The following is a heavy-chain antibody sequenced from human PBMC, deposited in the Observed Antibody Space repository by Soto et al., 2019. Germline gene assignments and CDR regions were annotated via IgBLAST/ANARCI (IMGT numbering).Heavy chain of an antibody. V-gene: IGHV1-69*13. J-gene: IGHJ5*02. D-gene: IGHD6-19*01. CDR2: IIPIFGTA. Sequence: QVQLVQSGAEVKKPGASVRVSCKASGYTFTTFDISWVRQAPGQGLEWMGGIIPIFGTANYAQKFQGRVTITADESTSTAYMELSSLRSEDTAVYYCASEGIAVAGTFSPWGQGTLVTVSS. CDR1: GYTFTTFD. CDR3: ASEGIAVAGTFSP.